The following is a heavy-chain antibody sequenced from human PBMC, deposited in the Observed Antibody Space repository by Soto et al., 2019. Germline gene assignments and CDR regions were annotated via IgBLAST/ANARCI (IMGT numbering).Heavy chain of an antibody. V-gene: IGHV3-23*01. D-gene: IGHD3-16*02. CDR3: AKDLFYDYVWGSYRYGY. CDR1: GFTFSSYA. J-gene: IGHJ4*02. CDR2: ISGSGGST. Sequence: GGSLRLSCAASGFTFSSYAMSWVRQAPGKGLEWVSAISGSGGSTYYADSVKGRFTISRDNSKNTLYLQMNSLRAEDTAVYYCAKDLFYDYVWGSYRYGYWGQGTLVTSPQ.